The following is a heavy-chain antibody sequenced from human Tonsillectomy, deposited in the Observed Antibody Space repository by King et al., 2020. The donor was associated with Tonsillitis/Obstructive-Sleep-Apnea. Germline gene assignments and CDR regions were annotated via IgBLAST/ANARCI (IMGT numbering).Heavy chain of an antibody. CDR1: GGTFSSYA. CDR2: IIPIFGTA. D-gene: IGHD2-15*01. J-gene: IGHJ4*02. Sequence: LQLVQSGAEVKKPGSSVKVSCKASGGTFSSYAISWVRQAPGQGLEWMGGIIPIFGTAIYAQKFRGRVTITADESTGTAYMELRSLRSEDTAVYYCARGVGGHCSGGSCYSGDYWGQGTLVTVSS. CDR3: ARGVGGHCSGGSCYSGDY. V-gene: IGHV1-69*01.